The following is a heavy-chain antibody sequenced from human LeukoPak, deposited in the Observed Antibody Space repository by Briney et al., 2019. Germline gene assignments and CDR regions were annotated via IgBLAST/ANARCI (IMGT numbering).Heavy chain of an antibody. D-gene: IGHD3-22*01. J-gene: IGHJ4*02. Sequence: SETLSLTCAVYGGSFSGYYWSWIRQPPGKGLEWIGEINHSGSTNYNPSLKSRVTISVDTSKNQFSLKLSSVTAADTAVYYCARHVYDSSGPDYWGQGTLVTVSS. CDR2: INHSGST. CDR3: ARHVYDSSGPDY. V-gene: IGHV4-34*01. CDR1: GGSFSGYY.